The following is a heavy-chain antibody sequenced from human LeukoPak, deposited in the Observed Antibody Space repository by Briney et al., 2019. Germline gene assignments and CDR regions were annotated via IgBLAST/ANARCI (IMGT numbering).Heavy chain of an antibody. CDR3: AKHVLTTYMVRGVIGWFDP. CDR2: IWYDGSNK. D-gene: IGHD3-10*01. J-gene: IGHJ5*02. Sequence: GGSLRLSCAASGFTFSSYGMHWVRQAPGKGLEWVAVIWYDGSNKYYADSVKGRFTISRDNSKNTLYLQMNSLRAEDTAVYYCAKHVLTTYMVRGVIGWFDPWGQGTLVTVSS. V-gene: IGHV3-33*06. CDR1: GFTFSSYG.